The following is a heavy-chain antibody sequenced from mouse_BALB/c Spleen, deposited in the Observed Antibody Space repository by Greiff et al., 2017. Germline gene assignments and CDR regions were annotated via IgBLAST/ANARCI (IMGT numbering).Heavy chain of an antibody. D-gene: IGHD2-4*01. J-gene: IGHJ4*01. CDR2: IDPANGNT. V-gene: IGHV14-3*02. CDR3: ASYDYDGNYAMDD. CDR1: GFNIKDTY. Sequence: VQLQQSGAELVKPGASVKLSCTASGFNIKDTYMHWVKQRPEQGLEWIGRIDPANGNTKYDPKFQGKATMTADTSSNTAYLQLSSLTSEDTAVYYCASYDYDGNYAMDDWGQGTSVTVSS.